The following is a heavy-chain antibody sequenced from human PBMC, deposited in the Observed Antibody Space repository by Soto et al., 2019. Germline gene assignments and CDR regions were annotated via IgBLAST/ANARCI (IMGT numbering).Heavy chain of an antibody. CDR2: ISYDGSDK. CDR3: AVGSGDYALHH. CDR1: GFAFRSYG. Sequence: PGGSLRLSCAASGFAFRSYGMHWARQAPGKGLECMAVISYDGSDKFHADSVKGRFTISRDNSKNTLYLQMNSLRAEDTAVYYCAVGSGDYALHHWGQGSLVTVSS. D-gene: IGHD4-17*01. J-gene: IGHJ5*02. V-gene: IGHV3-30*03.